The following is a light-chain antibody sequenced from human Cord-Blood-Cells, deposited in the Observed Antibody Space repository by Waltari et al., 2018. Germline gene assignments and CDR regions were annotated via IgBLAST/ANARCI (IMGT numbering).Light chain of an antibody. CDR1: SSDVGSYNF. CDR2: EVS. CDR3: CSYAGSSTWV. Sequence: QSAMIQPASVSGSPGQSSTISCTVTSSDVGSYNFVSWYQQHPGKAPKLMIYEVSKRPSGVSNRFSGSNPGTTASLTISALQAEDEADYYCCSYAGSSTWVFGGGTKLTVL. J-gene: IGLJ3*02. V-gene: IGLV2-23*02.